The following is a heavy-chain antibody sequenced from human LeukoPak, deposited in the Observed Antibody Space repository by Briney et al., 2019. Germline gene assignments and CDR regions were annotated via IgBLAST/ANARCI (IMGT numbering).Heavy chain of an antibody. CDR3: ARASWSDYYDSSGYYDY. Sequence: VKVSCNASGGTFSSYAISWVRQAPGQGLEWMGGIIPIFGTANYSQKFQGRVTITTDESTSTAYMELSSLRSEDTAVYYCARASWSDYYDSSGYYDYWGQGTLVTVSS. CDR2: IIPIFGTA. D-gene: IGHD3-22*01. J-gene: IGHJ4*02. V-gene: IGHV1-69*13. CDR1: GGTFSSYA.